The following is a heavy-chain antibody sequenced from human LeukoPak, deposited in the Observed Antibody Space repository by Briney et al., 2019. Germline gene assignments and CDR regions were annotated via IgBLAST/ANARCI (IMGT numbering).Heavy chain of an antibody. CDR1: GGSISSYY. J-gene: IGHJ6*03. CDR3: ARDAGFMVRGSRRGYDDYYYYMDV. D-gene: IGHD3-10*01. V-gene: IGHV4-4*07. Sequence: SETLSLTCTVSGGSISSYYWSWIRQPAGKGLEWIGRIYTSGSTNYSPSLKSRVTISVDTSKNQFSLKLSSVTVADTAVYYCARDAGFMVRGSRRGYDDYYYYMDVWGKGTTVTISS. CDR2: IYTSGST.